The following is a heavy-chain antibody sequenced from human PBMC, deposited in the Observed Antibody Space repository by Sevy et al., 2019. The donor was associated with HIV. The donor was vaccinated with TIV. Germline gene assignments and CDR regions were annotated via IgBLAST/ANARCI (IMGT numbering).Heavy chain of an antibody. V-gene: IGHV1-18*01. D-gene: IGHD6-19*01. Sequence: ASVKVSCEASGYTFTSYGISWVRQAPGQGLEWMGWISAYTGSTHYAQKLQGRVIMTTDTSTSTAYLELRSLRSDDTAVYYCARDSESSASDAFDIWGQGTMVTVSS. CDR1: GYTFTSYG. CDR2: ISAYTGST. CDR3: ARDSESSASDAFDI. J-gene: IGHJ3*02.